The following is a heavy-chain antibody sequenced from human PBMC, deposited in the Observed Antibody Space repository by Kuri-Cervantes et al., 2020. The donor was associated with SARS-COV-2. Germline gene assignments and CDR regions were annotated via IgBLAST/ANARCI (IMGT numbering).Heavy chain of an antibody. V-gene: IGHV4-39*01. D-gene: IGHD3-10*01. CDR3: ARQGTGYYGSGSYYYYYYGMDV. CDR2: NYYTGST. Sequence: GSLRLSCTVSGGSISSSSSYFGGWIRQPPGSGLEFIGNNYYTGSTYYNPSLQSRITISVDTSKKQFSLELRSVTAADTAVYYCARQGTGYYGSGSYYYYYYGMDVWGQGTTVTVSS. J-gene: IGHJ6*02. CDR1: GGSISSSSSYF.